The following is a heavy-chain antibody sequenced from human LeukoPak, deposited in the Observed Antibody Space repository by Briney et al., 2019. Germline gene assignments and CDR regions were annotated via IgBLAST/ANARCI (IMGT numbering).Heavy chain of an antibody. J-gene: IGHJ4*02. CDR3: ARSGNGYNFPFDF. V-gene: IGHV1-8*01. CDR2: LNSNTGNT. Sequence: AASVKVSCKASGYTFTSYDINWVRQPTGQGLEWMGWLNSNTGNTGYAQKFQGRVTMTRNTSISTAYMELSSLRSEDTAVYYCARSGNGYNFPFDFWGQGTLVTVSS. D-gene: IGHD5-24*01. CDR1: GYTFTSYD.